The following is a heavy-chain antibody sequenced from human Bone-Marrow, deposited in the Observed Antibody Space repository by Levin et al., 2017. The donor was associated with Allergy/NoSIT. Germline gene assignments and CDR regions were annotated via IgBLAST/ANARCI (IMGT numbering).Heavy chain of an antibody. D-gene: IGHD1-26*01. CDR3: ARGGYYFDY. J-gene: IGHJ4*02. Sequence: GESLKISCAASGFTFDSYWMHWVRQGPGKGLVWVARSNFDGSGTVYADSVKGRFTISRDNAKNTLFLQMNSLRAEDTAVYYCARGGYYFDYWGQGTLVTVSS. CDR1: GFTFDSYW. CDR2: SNFDGSGT. V-gene: IGHV3-74*01.